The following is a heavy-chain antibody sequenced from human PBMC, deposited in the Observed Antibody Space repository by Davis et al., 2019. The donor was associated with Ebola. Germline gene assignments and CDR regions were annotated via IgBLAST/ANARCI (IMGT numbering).Heavy chain of an antibody. D-gene: IGHD3-22*01. CDR1: VYTFTSYG. CDR3: ARSNLPITMIVVVNDPHFDY. J-gene: IGHJ4*02. Sequence: ASVNVSCKASVYTFTSYGISWVRQAPGQGLEWMGWISAYNGNTNYAQKLQGRGTMTTDTSTSTAYMELRSLRSDDTAVYYCARSNLPITMIVVVNDPHFDYWGQGTLVTVSS. CDR2: ISAYNGNT. V-gene: IGHV1-18*01.